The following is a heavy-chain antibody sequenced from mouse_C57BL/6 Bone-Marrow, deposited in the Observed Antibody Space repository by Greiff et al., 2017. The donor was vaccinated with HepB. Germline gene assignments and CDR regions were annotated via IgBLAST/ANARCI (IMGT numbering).Heavy chain of an antibody. CDR3: ARWRFYDGYYFYYAMDY. CDR2: IDPSDSYT. J-gene: IGHJ4*01. CDR1: GYTFTSYW. D-gene: IGHD2-3*01. V-gene: IGHV1-50*01. Sequence: QVQLQQPGAELVKPGASVKLSCKASGYTFTSYWMQWVKQRPGQGLEWIGEIDPSDSYTNYNQKFKGKATLTVDTSSSTAYMQLSSLTSEDSAVYYWARWRFYDGYYFYYAMDYWGQGTSVTVSS.